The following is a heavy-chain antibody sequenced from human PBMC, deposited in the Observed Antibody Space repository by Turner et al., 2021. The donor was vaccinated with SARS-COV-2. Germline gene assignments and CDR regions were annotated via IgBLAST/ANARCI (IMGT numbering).Heavy chain of an antibody. Sequence: QVQLVPSGAAVTKPGSSLKVSCKSSGGTFTSYAITWLRQAPGQGLEWMGGIIPIFDTTKYAQKFQGRVTITADKSTSTAYMELSGLRSEDTAVYYCARDRDYDSSGYWEQSWGQGTLVTVSS. CDR3: ARDRDYDSSGYWEQS. D-gene: IGHD3-22*01. J-gene: IGHJ4*02. CDR1: GGTFTSYA. CDR2: IIPIFDTT. V-gene: IGHV1-69*06.